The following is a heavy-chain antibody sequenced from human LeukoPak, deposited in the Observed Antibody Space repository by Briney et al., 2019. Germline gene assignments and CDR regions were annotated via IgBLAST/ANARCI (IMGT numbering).Heavy chain of an antibody. D-gene: IGHD1-26*01. V-gene: IGHV4-38-2*02. Sequence: SETLSLTCTVSGYSISSGYYWGWLRQPPGKGLEWIGSISHSGSTYYNPSLKSRVSISVDTSKNQFSLRLSSVTAADTAVYYCARVLLVGAILDDFDYWGQGTLVTVSS. J-gene: IGHJ4*02. CDR2: ISHSGST. CDR1: GYSISSGYY. CDR3: ARVLLVGAILDDFDY.